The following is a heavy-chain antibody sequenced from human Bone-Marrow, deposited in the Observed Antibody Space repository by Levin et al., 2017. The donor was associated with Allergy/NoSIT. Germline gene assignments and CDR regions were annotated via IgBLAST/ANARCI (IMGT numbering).Heavy chain of an antibody. V-gene: IGHV3-21*01. CDR2: ISSSSSYI. Sequence: GGSLRLSCAASGFTFSSYSMNWVRQAPGKGLEWVSSISSSSSYIYYADSVKGRFTISRDNAKNSLYLQMNSLRAEDTAVYYCASRQGERATNNWFDPWGQGTLVTVSS. CDR3: ASRQGERATNNWFDP. CDR1: GFTFSSYS. D-gene: IGHD3-16*01. J-gene: IGHJ5*02.